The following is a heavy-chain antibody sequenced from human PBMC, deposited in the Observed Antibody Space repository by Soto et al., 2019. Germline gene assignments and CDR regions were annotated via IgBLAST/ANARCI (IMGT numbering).Heavy chain of an antibody. Sequence: ASVKVSCKASGGTFSSYAISWVRQAPGQGLEWMGWINPNSGGTNYAQKFQGWVTMTRDTSISTAYMEPSRLRSDDTAVYYCARPHYDYVWGSLYYWGQGTLVTVSS. J-gene: IGHJ4*02. CDR1: GGTFSSYA. CDR2: INPNSGGT. CDR3: ARPHYDYVWGSLYY. V-gene: IGHV1-2*04. D-gene: IGHD3-16*01.